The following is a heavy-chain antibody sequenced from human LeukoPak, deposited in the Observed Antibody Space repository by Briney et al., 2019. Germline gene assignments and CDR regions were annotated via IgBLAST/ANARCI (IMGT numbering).Heavy chain of an antibody. CDR1: GFTFSSYG. Sequence: PGGSLRLSCAASGFTFSSYGMHWVRQAPGKGLEWVAVIWYDGSNKYYADSVKGRFTISRDNSKNTLYLQMNSLRAEDTAVYYCARDYERYGTTDYWGQGTLVTVSS. J-gene: IGHJ4*02. CDR3: ARDYERYGTTDY. D-gene: IGHD5-18*01. CDR2: IWYDGSNK. V-gene: IGHV3-33*01.